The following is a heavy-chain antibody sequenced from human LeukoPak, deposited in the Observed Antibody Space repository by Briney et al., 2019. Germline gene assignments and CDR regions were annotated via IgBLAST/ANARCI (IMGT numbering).Heavy chain of an antibody. V-gene: IGHV3-23*01. CDR3: AKERDTSGLFFAD. CDR2: APRSGSET. Sequence: GGSLRLSCVASGFTFSSYTMSWVRQAPGKGLEWVSTAPRSGSETYYVDPVKGRFTISRDNSKNTLHMQMNSLRVEDTAVYYCAKERDTSGLFFADWGQGILVTVSS. CDR1: GFTFSSYT. D-gene: IGHD3-22*01. J-gene: IGHJ4*02.